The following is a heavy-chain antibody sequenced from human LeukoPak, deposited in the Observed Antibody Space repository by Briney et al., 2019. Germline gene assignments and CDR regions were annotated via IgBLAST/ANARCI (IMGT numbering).Heavy chain of an antibody. CDR1: GFTFSSYS. CDR3: ARDEFQMATISAAY. J-gene: IGHJ4*02. D-gene: IGHD5-12*01. CDR2: ISSSSSYI. V-gene: IGHV3-21*01. Sequence: GGSLRLSWAASGFTFSSYSMNWVRQAPGKGLEGVSSISSSSSYIYYADSVKGRFTISRDNAKNSLYLQMNSLRAEDTAVYYCARDEFQMATISAAYWGQGTLVTVSS.